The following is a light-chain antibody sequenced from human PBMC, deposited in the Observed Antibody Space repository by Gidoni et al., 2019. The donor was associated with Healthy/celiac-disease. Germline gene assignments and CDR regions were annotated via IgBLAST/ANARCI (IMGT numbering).Light chain of an antibody. V-gene: IGKV1-27*01. CDR3: QKYNSAPTA. J-gene: IGKJ1*01. CDR1: QGISNY. CDR2: AAS. Sequence: DIQMTQSPSSLSASVGDRVTITCRASQGISNYLAWYQQKPGKVPKLLIYAASTLQSGVPSRFSGSGSWTDFTLTIISLQPEDVATYYCQKYNSAPTAFXQXTKVEIK.